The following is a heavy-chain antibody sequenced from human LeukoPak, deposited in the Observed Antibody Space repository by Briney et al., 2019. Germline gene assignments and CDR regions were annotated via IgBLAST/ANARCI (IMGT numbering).Heavy chain of an antibody. CDR1: GGSISSGDYY. CDR2: IYYSGST. D-gene: IGHD3-10*01. CDR3: ARDTRRVRGIAGYYYGMGV. J-gene: IGHJ6*04. Sequence: SETLSLTCTVSGGSISSGDYYWSWIRQPPGTGLEWIGYIYYSGSTYYNPSLKSRVTISVDTSKNQFSLKLSSVTAADTAVYYCARDTRRVRGIAGYYYGMGVWGKGTTVTVSS. V-gene: IGHV4-30-4*01.